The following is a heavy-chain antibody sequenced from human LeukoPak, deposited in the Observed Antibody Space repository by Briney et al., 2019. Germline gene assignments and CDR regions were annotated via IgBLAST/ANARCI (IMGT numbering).Heavy chain of an antibody. CDR3: TRAWNDAPPFDY. Sequence: ASVKVSCKASGYTFTGYYMHWVRQAPGQGLEWMGWINPNSGGTNYAQKFQGRVTMTRDTSISTAYMELSRLRSDDTAVYYCTRAWNDAPPFDYWGQGTLVTVSS. J-gene: IGHJ4*02. D-gene: IGHD1-1*01. CDR1: GYTFTGYY. V-gene: IGHV1-2*02. CDR2: INPNSGGT.